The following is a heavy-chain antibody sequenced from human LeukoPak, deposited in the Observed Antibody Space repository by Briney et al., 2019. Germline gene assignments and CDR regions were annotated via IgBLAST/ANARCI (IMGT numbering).Heavy chain of an antibody. Sequence: GGSLRLSCAASGFIVSSNYMSWARQAPGKGLEWVSVIYSGGSTYYAGSVKGRFTISRDNSKNTLYLQMNSLRAEDTAVYYCARQGDGDYDAFDIWGQGTMVTVSS. CDR3: ARQGDGDYDAFDI. J-gene: IGHJ3*02. V-gene: IGHV3-53*01. CDR1: GFIVSSNY. D-gene: IGHD4-17*01. CDR2: IYSGGST.